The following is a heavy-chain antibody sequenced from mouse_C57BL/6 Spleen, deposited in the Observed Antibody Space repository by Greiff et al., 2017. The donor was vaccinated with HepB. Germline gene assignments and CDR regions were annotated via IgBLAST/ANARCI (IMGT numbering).Heavy chain of an antibody. CDR1: GYTFTSYW. J-gene: IGHJ3*01. CDR3: ASSADGYHGGWFAY. D-gene: IGHD2-3*01. Sequence: QVQLKQPGAELVKPGASVKLSCKASGYTFTSYWMHWVKQRPGRGLEWIGRIDPNSGGTKYTETFKRKATLTVDKPSSTAYIQLSNLTSEDSAVYYCASSADGYHGGWFAYWGQGTPVTVSA. CDR2: IDPNSGGT. V-gene: IGHV1-72*01.